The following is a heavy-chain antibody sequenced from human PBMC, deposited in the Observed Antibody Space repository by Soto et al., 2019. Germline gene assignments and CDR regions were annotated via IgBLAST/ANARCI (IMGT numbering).Heavy chain of an antibody. V-gene: IGHV3-30*03. D-gene: IGHD3-22*01. CDR2: ISSDGHQK. J-gene: IGHJ4*02. Sequence: WDSQPQDQVRGWVAIISSDGHQKSHMNNLRDRLTVSRDNAKNTLYLQMNSLRPEDTAVYYCCRGTYYPQSSGLHVDYWGQGTVVTVSS. CDR3: CRGTYYPQSSGLHVDY.